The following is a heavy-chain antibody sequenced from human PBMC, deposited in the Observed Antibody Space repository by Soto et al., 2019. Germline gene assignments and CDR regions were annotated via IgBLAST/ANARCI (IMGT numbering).Heavy chain of an antibody. J-gene: IGHJ6*02. Sequence: GGSLSLSCVASAFSSHHHAIHWVRQGPGKGLEWVSGIHWNNGATGYADSVKGRFTIFKDNVKNSVYLQMNSLRTDDTAFYYCTEDILPGGADVWGQGTTVTSP. CDR2: IHWNNGAT. V-gene: IGHV3-9*02. CDR1: AFSSHHHA. D-gene: IGHD3-16*01. CDR3: TEDILPGGADV.